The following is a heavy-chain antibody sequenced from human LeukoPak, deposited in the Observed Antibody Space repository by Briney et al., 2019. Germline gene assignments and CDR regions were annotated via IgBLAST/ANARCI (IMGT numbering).Heavy chain of an antibody. V-gene: IGHV3-30*02. CDR2: IRYDGSNK. D-gene: IGHD1-1*01. CDR3: VRGNGNVGGRLDP. J-gene: IGHJ5*02. Sequence: GGSLRLSCAASGFTFSSYGMHWVRQAPGKGLEWVAFIRYDGSNKYYADSVKGRFTISRDNSKNTLYLQMNSLRVDDTAIYFCVRGNGNVGGRLDPWGQGAWVIVSS. CDR1: GFTFSSYG.